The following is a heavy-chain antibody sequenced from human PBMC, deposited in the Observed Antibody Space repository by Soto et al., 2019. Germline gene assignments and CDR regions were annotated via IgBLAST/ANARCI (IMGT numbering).Heavy chain of an antibody. CDR1: GGSITNYF. D-gene: IGHD6-19*01. J-gene: IGHJ4*02. CDR3: ARHGGGGSGWYDF. V-gene: IGHV4-59*08. CDR2: IYYTGST. Sequence: QVRLQESGPGLVKPSETLSLTCTVSGGSITNYFWSWIRQPPGKGLEWIGYIYYTGSTNYNPSLESRVTISVDTSKNQVSWKLSSVTAADTADYYCARHGGGGSGWYDFWGQGTPVAVSP.